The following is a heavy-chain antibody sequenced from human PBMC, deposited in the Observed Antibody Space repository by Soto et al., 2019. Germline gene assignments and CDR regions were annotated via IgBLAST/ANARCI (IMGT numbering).Heavy chain of an antibody. Sequence: QVQLVQSGGEVKKPGASVKVSCKASGYTFTSHSISWVRRAPGEGLEWVGWISGYNGYTNYAQNFKGRVTMTTDAPPRTAYMDLPSPRPAATAVYYCARVAYSYGSGSSLFDPWGQGTLVTVSS. J-gene: IGHJ5*02. D-gene: IGHD3-10*01. CDR2: ISGYNGYT. CDR3: ARVAYSYGSGSSLFDP. CDR1: GYTFTSHS. V-gene: IGHV1-18*01.